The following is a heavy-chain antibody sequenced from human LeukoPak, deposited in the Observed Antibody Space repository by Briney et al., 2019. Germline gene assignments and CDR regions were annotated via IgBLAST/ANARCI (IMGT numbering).Heavy chain of an antibody. J-gene: IGHJ6*03. CDR3: AREEVDRVTMVRGVRTLYYYYYMDV. D-gene: IGHD3-10*01. V-gene: IGHV4-61*02. CDR1: GGSISSGSYY. Sequence: PSETLSLTCTVSGGSISSGSYYWSWIRQPAGKGLEWIGRIYTSGSTNYNPSLKSRVTISVDTSKNQFSLKLSSVSAADTAVYYCAREEVDRVTMVRGVRTLYYYYYMDVWGKGTTVTVSS. CDR2: IYTSGST.